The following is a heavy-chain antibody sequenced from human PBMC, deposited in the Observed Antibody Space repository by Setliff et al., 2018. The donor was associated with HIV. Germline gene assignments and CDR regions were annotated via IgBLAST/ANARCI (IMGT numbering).Heavy chain of an antibody. V-gene: IGHV4-61*02. Sequence: LSLTCTVSGVSINRGNYYWGWIRQPAGKRLEWIGRIYSSGNTNYNPSLKSRVTISADTSKNQLSLRLKSVTAAETAVYYCARGGDGYNPGGGTFDHWGQGTLVT. CDR1: GVSINRGNYY. CDR3: ARGGDGYNPGGGTFDH. J-gene: IGHJ4*02. D-gene: IGHD1-1*01. CDR2: IYSSGNT.